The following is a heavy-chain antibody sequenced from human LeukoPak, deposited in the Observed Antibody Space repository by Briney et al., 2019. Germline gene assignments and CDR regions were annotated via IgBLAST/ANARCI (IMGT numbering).Heavy chain of an antibody. CDR1: GYSINSGSY. V-gene: IGHV4-38-2*02. CDR3: ARDRLHCSSTSCYII. J-gene: IGHJ3*02. Sequence: SETLSLTCTVSGYSINSGSYWGWIRQPPGKGLEWLGSMDHSGNTYYNPSLRSRVTISVDTSKDQLSLKLSYVTAADTAAYYCARDRLHCSSTSCYIIWGQGTMVTVSS. D-gene: IGHD2-2*02. CDR2: MDHSGNT.